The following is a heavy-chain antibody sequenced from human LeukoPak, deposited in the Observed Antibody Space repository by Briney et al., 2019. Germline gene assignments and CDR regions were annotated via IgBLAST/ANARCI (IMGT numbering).Heavy chain of an antibody. Sequence: GGSLRLSCAASGFTVSSNYMSWVRQAPGKGLEWVSIIYSGGSTFYADSVKGRFTISRDNSKNTLYLQMNSLRAEDTAVYYCASVPYYDILTGYADYWGQGTLVTVSS. J-gene: IGHJ4*02. CDR1: GFTVSSNY. CDR3: ASVPYYDILTGYADY. D-gene: IGHD3-9*01. V-gene: IGHV3-53*01. CDR2: IYSGGST.